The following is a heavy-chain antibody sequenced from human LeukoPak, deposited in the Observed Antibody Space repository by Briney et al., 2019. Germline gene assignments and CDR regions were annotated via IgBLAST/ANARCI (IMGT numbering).Heavy chain of an antibody. D-gene: IGHD3-22*01. CDR1: GGTFSSYA. Sequence: ASVKVSCKASGGTFSSYAISWVRQAPGRGLEWMGWINPNSGGTNYAQKFQGRVTMTRDTSISTAYMELSRLRSDDTAVYYCARNYYDSSGYFGIFDYWGQGTLVTVSS. CDR3: ARNYYDSSGYFGIFDY. J-gene: IGHJ4*02. CDR2: INPNSGGT. V-gene: IGHV1-2*02.